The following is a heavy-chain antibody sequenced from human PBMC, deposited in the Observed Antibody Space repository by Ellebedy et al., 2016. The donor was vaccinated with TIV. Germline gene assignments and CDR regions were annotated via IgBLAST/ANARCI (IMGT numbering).Heavy chain of an antibody. Sequence: GESLKISXSASGFTFSSYAMHWVRQAPGKGLEWVANINGDGRAIQYADSVEGRFTISRDNAKNSVYLQMDSLTVEDTGIYYCARASYNTAWGDVWGQGTTVTVSS. CDR3: ARASYNTAWGDV. D-gene: IGHD6-19*01. CDR1: GFTFSSYA. V-gene: IGHV3-7*01. J-gene: IGHJ6*02. CDR2: INGDGRAI.